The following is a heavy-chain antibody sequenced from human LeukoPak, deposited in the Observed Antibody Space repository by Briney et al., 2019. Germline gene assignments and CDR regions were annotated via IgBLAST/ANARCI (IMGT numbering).Heavy chain of an antibody. D-gene: IGHD4-17*01. J-gene: IGHJ5*02. CDR1: GGSFSGYY. CDR2: INHSGST. CDR3: ARAYGDFARRWFDP. Sequence: SETLSLTCAVYGGSFSGYYWSWIRQPPGKGLEWIGEINHSGSTNYNPSLKSRVTISVDKSKNQFSLKLSSVTAADTAVYYCARAYGDFARRWFDPWGQGTLVTVSS. V-gene: IGHV4-34*01.